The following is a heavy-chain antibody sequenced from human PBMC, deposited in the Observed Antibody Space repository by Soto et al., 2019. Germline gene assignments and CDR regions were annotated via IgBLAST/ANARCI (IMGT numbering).Heavy chain of an antibody. J-gene: IGHJ6*02. CDR2: IIPIFGTA. CDR3: AIEGSSFNYYYDGMDV. CDR1: GGTFSSYA. V-gene: IGHV1-69*01. D-gene: IGHD6-6*01. Sequence: QVQLVQSGAEVKKPGSSVKVSCKASGGTFSSYAISWVRQAPGQGLEWMGGIIPIFGTANYAQKFQGRVTITADESTSTAYMELSSLRSEDTAVYYCAIEGSSFNYYYDGMDVWCQGTTVTVSS.